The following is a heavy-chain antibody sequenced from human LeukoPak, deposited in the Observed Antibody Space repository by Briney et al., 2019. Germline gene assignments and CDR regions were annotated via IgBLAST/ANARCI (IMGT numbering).Heavy chain of an antibody. Sequence: ASVKVSCKASGYTFTAYYLHRVRQAPGQGLEWMGWIYPKNGDTNFAQKFQGRVTMTRDTSITTTYMELNRLRSDDTAVYYCARDGHSGGAFDIWGQGTMVTVPS. V-gene: IGHV1-2*02. D-gene: IGHD2-15*01. CDR3: ARDGHSGGAFDI. J-gene: IGHJ3*02. CDR1: GYTFTAYY. CDR2: IYPKNGDT.